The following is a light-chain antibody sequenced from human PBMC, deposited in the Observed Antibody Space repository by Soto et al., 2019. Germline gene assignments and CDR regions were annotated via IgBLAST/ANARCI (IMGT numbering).Light chain of an antibody. CDR1: QSVSGS. V-gene: IGKV3-11*01. CDR2: SSV. J-gene: IGKJ4*01. Sequence: EIVLTQSPATLSLSPGERATLSCRASQSVSGSLAWYQQKPGQSPRLLIYSSVNRATGIPARFSGSGSGTDFTLTISSLEPEDFAVYYCQHRHNWPLTFGGGTKVDIK. CDR3: QHRHNWPLT.